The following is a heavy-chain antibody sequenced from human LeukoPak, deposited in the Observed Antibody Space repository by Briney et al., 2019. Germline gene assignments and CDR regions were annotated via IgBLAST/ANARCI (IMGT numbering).Heavy chain of an antibody. Sequence: GRSPRLSCAASGFTFSSYGMHWVRQAPGKGLEWVAVIWYDGSNKYYADSVKGRFTISRDNSKNTLYLQMNSLRAEDTAVYYCAKADYGDYGVFDYWGQGTLVTVSS. CDR3: AKADYGDYGVFDY. CDR2: IWYDGSNK. J-gene: IGHJ4*02. D-gene: IGHD4-17*01. V-gene: IGHV3-33*06. CDR1: GFTFSSYG.